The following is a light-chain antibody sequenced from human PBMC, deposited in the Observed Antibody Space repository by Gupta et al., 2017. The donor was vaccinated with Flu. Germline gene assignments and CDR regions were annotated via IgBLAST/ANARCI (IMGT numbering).Light chain of an antibody. J-gene: IGLJ3*02. CDR2: EVS. V-gene: IGLV2-14*01. Sequence: QSALTQPASVSGSPGQSITISCTATSSDVGGNNYVSWYQHHPGKAPKLMIYEVSNRPSGVSNRFSGSKSGNTASLTISGLQAEDEADYYCSSYTSSSTWVFGGGTKLTVL. CDR1: SSDVGGNNY. CDR3: SSYTSSSTWV.